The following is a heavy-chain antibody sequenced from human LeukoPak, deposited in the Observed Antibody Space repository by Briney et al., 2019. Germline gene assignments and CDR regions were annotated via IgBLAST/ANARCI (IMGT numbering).Heavy chain of an antibody. J-gene: IGHJ4*02. V-gene: IGHV1-18*01. CDR1: GYTFTSYG. D-gene: IGHD2-15*01. CDR3: AREAYCSGGSCYPEGRTSSDY. Sequence: ASVKVSCKASGYTFTSYGISWVRQAPGQGLGWMGWISAYNGNTNYAQKLQGRVTMTTDTSTSTAYMELRSLRSDDTAVYYCAREAYCSGGSCYPEGRTSSDYWGQGTLVTVSS. CDR2: ISAYNGNT.